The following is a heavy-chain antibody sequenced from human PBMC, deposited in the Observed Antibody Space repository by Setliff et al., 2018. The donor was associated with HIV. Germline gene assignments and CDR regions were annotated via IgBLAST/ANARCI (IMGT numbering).Heavy chain of an antibody. J-gene: IGHJ5*02. Sequence: ASVKVSCKASGYIFTSYGISWVRQAPGQGLEWMGWINSNSGSTRYAQNFQGRVTMTRDTSISTAYMELSSLNSDDTAVYYCARDGYINQRNWFDPWGPGTLVTVS. D-gene: IGHD1-1*01. CDR3: ARDGYINQRNWFDP. CDR2: INSNSGST. CDR1: GYIFTSYG. V-gene: IGHV1-2*02.